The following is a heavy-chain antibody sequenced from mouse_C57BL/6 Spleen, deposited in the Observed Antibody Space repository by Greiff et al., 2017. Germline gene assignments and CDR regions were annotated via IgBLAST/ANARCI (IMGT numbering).Heavy chain of an antibody. J-gene: IGHJ2*01. CDR1: GYTFTDYY. D-gene: IGHD1-1*01. CDR3: AREDTTRSFDY. V-gene: IGHV1-26*01. Sequence: VQLQQSGPELVKPGASVKISCKASGYTFTDYYMNWVKQSHGKSLEWIGDINPNNGGTSYNQKFKGKATLTVDKSSSTAYMELRSLTSEDSAVYYCAREDTTRSFDYWGQGTTLTVSS. CDR2: INPNNGGT.